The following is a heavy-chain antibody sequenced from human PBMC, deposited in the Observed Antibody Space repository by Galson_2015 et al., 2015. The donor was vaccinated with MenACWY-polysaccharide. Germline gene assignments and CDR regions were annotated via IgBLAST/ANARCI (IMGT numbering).Heavy chain of an antibody. D-gene: IGHD4-17*01. J-gene: IGHJ4*02. CDR3: AKSGGDYGTELIEY. CDR1: GYSFSSYW. V-gene: IGHV3-74*01. Sequence: SLRLSCAASGYSFSSYWMFWVRQAPGKGLVWVSTINSAASRADYADSVKGRFTISRDNAKNTLYLQMNSLRGEDTALYYCAKSGGDYGTELIEYWGQGTLVTVSS. CDR2: INSAASRA.